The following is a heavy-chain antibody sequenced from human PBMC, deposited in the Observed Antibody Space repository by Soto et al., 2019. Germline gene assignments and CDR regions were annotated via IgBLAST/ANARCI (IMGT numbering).Heavy chain of an antibody. CDR3: ARVVMTTVPASFYYGLDV. Sequence: QVQLVQSGAEVRKPGSSVTVSCTASGGTFSTYGITWVRQAPGQGLEWMGNIIPLIGTANYAQRFRGRVTITADESTTTAYMELTSLRSEDTAVYYCARVVMTTVPASFYYGLDVWGPGTTVTVSS. V-gene: IGHV1-69*18. D-gene: IGHD4-4*01. J-gene: IGHJ6*02. CDR1: GGTFSTYG. CDR2: IIPLIGTA.